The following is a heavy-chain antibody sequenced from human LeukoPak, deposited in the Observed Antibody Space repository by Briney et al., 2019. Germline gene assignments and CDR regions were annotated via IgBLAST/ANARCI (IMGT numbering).Heavy chain of an antibody. V-gene: IGHV1-46*01. CDR3: ARGGAVKYYYYYMDV. J-gene: IGHJ6*03. D-gene: IGHD3-16*01. CDR2: INPSGGST. Sequence: ASVKVSCKASGYTFTSYYMHWVRQAPGQGLEWMGIINPSGGSTSYAQKFQGRVTMTRDTSTSTVYMELSSLRSEDTAVYYCARGGAVKYYYYYMDVWGKGTTVTVSS. CDR1: GYTFTSYY.